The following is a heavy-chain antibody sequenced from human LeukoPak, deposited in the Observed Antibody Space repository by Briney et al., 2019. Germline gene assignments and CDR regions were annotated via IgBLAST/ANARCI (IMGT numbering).Heavy chain of an antibody. CDR2: INHSGST. J-gene: IGHJ4*02. CDR1: GGSFSGYY. CDR3: ARGEGLFDY. Sequence: SETLSLTCAVYGGSFSGYYWSWIRQPPGKGLEWIGEINHSGSTNYNPPLKSRVTISVDTSKNQFSLKLSSVTAADTAVYYCARGEGLFDYWGQGTLVTVSS. V-gene: IGHV4-34*01.